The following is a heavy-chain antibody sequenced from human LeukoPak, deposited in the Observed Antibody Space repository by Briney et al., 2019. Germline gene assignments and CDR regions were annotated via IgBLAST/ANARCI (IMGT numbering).Heavy chain of an antibody. CDR1: GFTFGSYC. CDR2: ISSSSSTSTI. CDR3: ARDRDSGTYRGAFDY. V-gene: IGHV3-48*01. J-gene: IGHJ4*02. Sequence: GGSLRLSCAASGFTFGSYCMDWVRQAPGKGLEWVSYISSSSSTSTISYAASVKGRFTISRDNAKNSLYLQMNSLRAEDTAVYYCARDRDSGTYRGAFDYWGQGTLVTVSS. D-gene: IGHD1-26*01.